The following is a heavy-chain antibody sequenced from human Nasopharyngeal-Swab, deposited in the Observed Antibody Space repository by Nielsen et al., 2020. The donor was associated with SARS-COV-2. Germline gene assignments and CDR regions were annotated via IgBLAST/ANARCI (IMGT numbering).Heavy chain of an antibody. J-gene: IGHJ6*02. V-gene: IGHV1-8*01. CDR2: MNPNSGNT. D-gene: IGHD5-24*01. CDR3: ARGQGVGGFKTRNYYGMDV. CDR1: GYTFTSYD. Sequence: ASLHVSCKASGYTFTSYDISWVRQATAQGLEWMGWMNPNSGNTGYAQKFQGRVTMTRDTSISTAYMELSSLRSEDTAVYYCARGQGVGGFKTRNYYGMDVWGQGTTVTVSS.